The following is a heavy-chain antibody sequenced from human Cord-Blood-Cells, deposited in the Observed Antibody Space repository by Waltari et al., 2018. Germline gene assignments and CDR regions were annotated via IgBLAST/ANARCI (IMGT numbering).Heavy chain of an antibody. CDR1: GFTFSSYA. J-gene: IGHJ3*02. CDR3: AKVVGRRQPAVNAFDI. CDR2: ISGSGGST. V-gene: IGHV3-23*01. D-gene: IGHD3-10*01. Sequence: GGGLVQPGGSLRLSCAASGFTFSSYAMSWVRQAPGKGLEWVSAISGSGGSTYYADSLKGRFTISRDNAKNTLYLQMNSLRAEDPAVSYCAKVVGRRQPAVNAFDIWGQGTMVTVSS.